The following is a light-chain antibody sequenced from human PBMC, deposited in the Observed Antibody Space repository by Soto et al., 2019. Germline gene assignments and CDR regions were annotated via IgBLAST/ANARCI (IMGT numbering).Light chain of an antibody. CDR1: SSDVGSYNL. CDR2: EVS. V-gene: IGLV2-23*02. J-gene: IGLJ1*01. Sequence: QSVLTQPASVSGSPGQSITISCTGTSSDVGSYNLVSWYQQHPGKAPKLMIYEVSKRPSGVSNRCSGSKSGNTASLTISGLQSEDEAAYYCCSYAGSSTYVFGTGTKLTVL. CDR3: CSYAGSSTYV.